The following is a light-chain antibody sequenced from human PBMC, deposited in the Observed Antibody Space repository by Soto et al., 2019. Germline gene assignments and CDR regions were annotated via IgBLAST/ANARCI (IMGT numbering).Light chain of an antibody. V-gene: IGLV1-40*01. Sequence: QPVLTQPPSVSGAPGQRVTVSCTGSSSNIGARYDVHWYQQLPGTAPKLLIYGNINRPSGVPDRFSGSKSGTSASLTITGLRAEDEADYYCQSYDSSLSGWVFGSGTKLTVL. CDR3: QSYDSSLSGWV. CDR1: SSNIGARYD. CDR2: GNI. J-gene: IGLJ1*01.